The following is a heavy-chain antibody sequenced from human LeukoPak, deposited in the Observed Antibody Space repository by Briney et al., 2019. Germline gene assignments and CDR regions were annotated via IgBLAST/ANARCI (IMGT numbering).Heavy chain of an antibody. CDR2: ISSSSSYI. CDR1: GFTFSSYS. Sequence: PGGSLRLSCAASGFTFSSYSMNWVRQAPGKGLKWVSSISSSSSYIYYADSVKGRFTISRDNAKNSLYLQMNSLRAEDTAVYYCARDYDSSGFFDYWGQGTLVTVSS. D-gene: IGHD3-22*01. J-gene: IGHJ4*02. V-gene: IGHV3-21*01. CDR3: ARDYDSSGFFDY.